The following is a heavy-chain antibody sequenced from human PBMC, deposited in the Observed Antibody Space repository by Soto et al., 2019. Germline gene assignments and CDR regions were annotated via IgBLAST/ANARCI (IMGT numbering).Heavy chain of an antibody. Sequence: SETLSLTCAVSGGSISSSNWWSWVRQPPGKGLEWIGEIYHSGSTNYNPSLKSRVTILVDKSKSQFSLKLKSVTAADSAVYFCARLEGLATISYYFDFWGQGALVTVSS. CDR2: IYHSGST. CDR3: ARLEGLATISYYFDF. V-gene: IGHV4-4*02. CDR1: GGSISSSNW. J-gene: IGHJ4*02. D-gene: IGHD3-9*01.